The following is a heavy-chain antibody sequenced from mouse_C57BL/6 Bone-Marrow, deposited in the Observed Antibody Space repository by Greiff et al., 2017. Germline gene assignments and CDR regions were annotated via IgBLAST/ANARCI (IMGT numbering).Heavy chain of an antibody. D-gene: IGHD3-2*02. J-gene: IGHJ2*01. CDR1: GYSITSDY. CDR2: ISYSGST. CDR3: ARLPHPDSSGGYFDY. Sequence: EVKLMESGPGLAKPSQTLSLTCSVTGYSITSDYWNWIRKFPGNKLEYMGYISYSGSTYYNPSLKSRISITRDTSKNQYYLQLNSVTTEDTATYYCARLPHPDSSGGYFDYWGQGTTLTVSS. V-gene: IGHV3-8*01.